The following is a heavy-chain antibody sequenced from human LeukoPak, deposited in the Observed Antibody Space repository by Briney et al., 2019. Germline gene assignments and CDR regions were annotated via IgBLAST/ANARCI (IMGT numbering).Heavy chain of an antibody. Sequence: GGSLRLSCAASGFTFSSYAMHWVRQTPGEGLEWVAFISYDGSNKYYADSVKGRFTISRDNSKNTLYLQMNSLRAEDTAMYYCARGGYGDYATDNWFDPWGQGTLVTVSS. CDR2: ISYDGSNK. CDR1: GFTFSSYA. CDR3: ARGGYGDYATDNWFDP. J-gene: IGHJ5*02. V-gene: IGHV3-30*04. D-gene: IGHD4-17*01.